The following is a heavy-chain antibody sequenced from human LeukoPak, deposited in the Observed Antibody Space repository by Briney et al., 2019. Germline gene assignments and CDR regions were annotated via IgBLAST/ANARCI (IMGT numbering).Heavy chain of an antibody. CDR2: MNPNSGNT. J-gene: IGHJ6*03. V-gene: IGHV1-8*03. Sequence: ASVKVSCKASGYTFTSYDINWVRQATGQGLEWMGWMNPNSGNTGYAQKFQGRVTITRNTSISTAYMELSSLRSEDTAVYYCARSPGYSSSWYYYYYYMDVWGKGTTVTVSS. D-gene: IGHD6-13*01. CDR1: GYTFTSYD. CDR3: ARSPGYSSSWYYYYYYMDV.